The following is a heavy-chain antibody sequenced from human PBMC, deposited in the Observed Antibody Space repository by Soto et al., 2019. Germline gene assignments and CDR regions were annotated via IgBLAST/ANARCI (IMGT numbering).Heavy chain of an antibody. CDR2: INHSGST. V-gene: IGHV4-34*01. CDR1: GGSFSGYY. J-gene: IGHJ4*02. D-gene: IGHD5-12*01. CDR3: ARGRWLRSAFDY. Sequence: SKTLSLTCAVYGGSFSGYYWSWIRQPPGKGLEWIGEINHSGSTNYNPSLKSRVTISVDTSKNQFSLKLSFVTAADTAVYYCARGRWLRSAFDYWGPGTLVT.